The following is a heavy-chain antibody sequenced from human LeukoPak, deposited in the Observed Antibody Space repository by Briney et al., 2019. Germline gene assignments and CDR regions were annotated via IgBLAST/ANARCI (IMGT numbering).Heavy chain of an antibody. CDR3: AKDNGEWVDHPFDY. Sequence: GGSLRLSCAASGFSFSNYAMHWVRQAPGKGLEWVAVISYNGNNKYYADSVKGRFTISRDKSKNTLYLQLNSLRAEDTAVYYCAKDNGEWVDHPFDYWGQGTLVTVSS. V-gene: IGHV3-30*04. D-gene: IGHD6-19*01. J-gene: IGHJ4*02. CDR2: ISYNGNNK. CDR1: GFSFSNYA.